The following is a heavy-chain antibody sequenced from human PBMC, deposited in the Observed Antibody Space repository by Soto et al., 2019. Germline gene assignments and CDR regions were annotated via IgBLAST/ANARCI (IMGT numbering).Heavy chain of an antibody. D-gene: IGHD3-10*01. CDR3: AKHLSEYYYYGMDV. CDR2: ISGGGEIT. V-gene: IGHV3-23*01. CDR1: GFTFSNYA. J-gene: IGHJ6*02. Sequence: GGSLRLSCAASGFTFSNYALSWVRQAPGKGLEWVSTISGGGEITYYADSVKGRFTISRDNSKTTLYLQMNSLRAEDTAVYYCAKHLSEYYYYGMDVWGQGITVNVS.